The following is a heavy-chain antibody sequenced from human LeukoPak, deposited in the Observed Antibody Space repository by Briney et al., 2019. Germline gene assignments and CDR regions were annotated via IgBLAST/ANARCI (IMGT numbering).Heavy chain of an antibody. CDR3: ARVGGRWLQIDY. V-gene: IGHV4-59*01. CDR1: GGSISSYY. J-gene: IGHJ4*02. CDR2: IYYSGST. D-gene: IGHD5-24*01. Sequence: PSETLSLTCTVSGGSISSYYWSWIRQPPGKGLEWIGYIYYSGSTNYNLSLKSRVTISVDTSKNQFSLKLSSVTAADTAVYYCARVGGRWLQIDYWGQGTLVTVSS.